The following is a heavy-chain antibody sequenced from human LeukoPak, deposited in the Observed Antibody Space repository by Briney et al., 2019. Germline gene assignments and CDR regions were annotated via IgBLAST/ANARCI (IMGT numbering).Heavy chain of an antibody. CDR2: INWNGGST. CDR3: ARVGPDSGTYHRRGYFDY. Sequence: GGSLRLSCAASGFTFDDYGMSWVRQAPGKGLEWVTGINWNGGSTGYADSVKGRFTISRDNAKNSLYLQMNSLRAEDTALHYCARVGPDSGTYHRRGYFDYWGQRTLVTVSS. V-gene: IGHV3-20*04. D-gene: IGHD1-26*01. J-gene: IGHJ4*02. CDR1: GFTFDDYG.